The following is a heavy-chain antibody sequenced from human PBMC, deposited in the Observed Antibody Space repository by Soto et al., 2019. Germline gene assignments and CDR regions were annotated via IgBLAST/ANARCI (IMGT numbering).Heavy chain of an antibody. J-gene: IGHJ5*02. CDR3: AKTTVGGYQLLWSVGFGWFDP. CDR1: GFTFSSYA. D-gene: IGHD2-2*01. V-gene: IGHV3-23*01. CDR2: ISGSGGST. Sequence: GGSLRLSCAASGFTFSSYAMSWVRQAPGKGLEWVSAISGSGGSTYYADSVKGRFTISRDNSKNTLYLQMNSLRAEDTAVYYCAKTTVGGYQLLWSVGFGWFDPWGQGTLVTVSS.